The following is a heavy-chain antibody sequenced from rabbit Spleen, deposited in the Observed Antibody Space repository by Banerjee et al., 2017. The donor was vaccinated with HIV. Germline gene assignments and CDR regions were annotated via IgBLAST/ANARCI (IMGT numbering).Heavy chain of an antibody. J-gene: IGHJ4*01. CDR3: ARDSGSGPYIDGYFNL. D-gene: IGHD1-1*01. Sequence: LVEYGGDLVQPGASLTLTCTASGFDFSNYNFMCWVRQAPGKGLEWIACIDSGSRDFTYYASWAKGRFTISKTSSTTVTLQMTILAVADAATYFCARDSGSGPYIDGYFNLWGPGTLVTVS. V-gene: IGHV1S40*01. CDR2: IDSGSRDFT. CDR1: GFDFSNYNF.